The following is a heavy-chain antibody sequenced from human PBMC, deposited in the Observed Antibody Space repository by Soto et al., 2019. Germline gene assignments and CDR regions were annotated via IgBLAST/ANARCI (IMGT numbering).Heavy chain of an antibody. D-gene: IGHD2-8*01. CDR1: GFAFRNNV. CDR2: ITGSGRDT. CDR3: AKNGLDNSPSAIDS. Sequence: PXESLRLSGAASGFAFRNNVLSGVRQAPGKGLDWVSGITGSGRDTYYADSVKGRFTISRDNSKNMVFLQMNSLRAEDTALYYCAKNGLDNSPSAIDSWGLGTLVTVSS. V-gene: IGHV3-23*01. J-gene: IGHJ4*02.